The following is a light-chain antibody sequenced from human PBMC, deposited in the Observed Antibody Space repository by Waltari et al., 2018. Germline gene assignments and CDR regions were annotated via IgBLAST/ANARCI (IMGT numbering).Light chain of an antibody. CDR2: RND. V-gene: IGLV1-44*01. CDR1: SSNIGNNV. CDR3: AAWDDSLNGRWV. J-gene: IGLJ2*01. Sequence: QSVLTQPPSESGTPGQRVTISCSGSSSNIGNNVVNWYQQVPGTTPKPLIYRNDPRPPVVSDRISGSKSGTSASLAISGLQSEDEAHYYCAAWDDSLNGRWVFGGGTKLTVL.